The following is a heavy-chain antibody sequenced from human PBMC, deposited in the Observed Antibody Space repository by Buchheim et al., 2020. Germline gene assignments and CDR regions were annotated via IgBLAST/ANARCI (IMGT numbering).Heavy chain of an antibody. CDR2: ISAGGETP. D-gene: IGHD6-19*01. V-gene: IGHV3-23*01. Sequence: EVLLLESGGGLVPPGGSLRVSCAASGFTFSAYPMSWVRQAPGKGLEWVCAISAGGETPYYADSVKGRFTISSDNSKNKLHLQMNILGAEDTAVYYCAKEYRSDWTGFDYWGQG. CDR3: AKEYRSDWTGFDY. J-gene: IGHJ4*02. CDR1: GFTFSAYP.